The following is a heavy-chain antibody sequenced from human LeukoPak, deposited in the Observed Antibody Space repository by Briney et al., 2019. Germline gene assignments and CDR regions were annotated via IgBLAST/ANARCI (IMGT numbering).Heavy chain of an antibody. Sequence: GGSLRLSCAASGFTFSDYYMSWIRQAPGKGLEWVSYISSSGSTIYYADSVKGRFTISRDNAKNSLYLQMNSLRAEDTAVYYCARGPYKQQLVRHWFDPWGQGTLVTVSS. J-gene: IGHJ5*02. CDR3: ARGPYKQQLVRHWFDP. CDR2: ISSSGSTI. CDR1: GFTFSDYY. D-gene: IGHD6-13*01. V-gene: IGHV3-11*01.